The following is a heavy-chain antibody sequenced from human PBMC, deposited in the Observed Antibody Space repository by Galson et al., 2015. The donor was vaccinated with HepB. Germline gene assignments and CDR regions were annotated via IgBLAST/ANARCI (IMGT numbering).Heavy chain of an antibody. Sequence: SVKVSCKASGYTFTSYYMHWVRQAPGQGLEWMGIINPSGGSTSYAQKFQGRVTMTRDTSTSTVYMELSSLRSEDTTVYYCARVVGEGPYDYAGWFDPWGQGTLVTVPS. CDR3: ARVVGEGPYDYAGWFDP. V-gene: IGHV1-46*01. J-gene: IGHJ5*02. CDR1: GYTFTSYY. CDR2: INPSGGST. D-gene: IGHD4-17*01.